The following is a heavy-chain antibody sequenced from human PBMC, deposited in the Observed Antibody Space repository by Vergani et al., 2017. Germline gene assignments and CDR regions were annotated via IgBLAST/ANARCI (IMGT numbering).Heavy chain of an antibody. CDR2: IKSKTDGGTT. D-gene: IGHD2-2*01. Sequence: EVQLVESGGGLVKPGGSLRLSCAASGFTFSNAWMSWVRQAPGKGLEWVGRIKSKTDGGTTDYAAPVKGRFTISRDDSKNTLYLQMNSLKTEDTAVYYCITDPSFVVVPPGWGQGTLVTVSS. CDR1: GFTFSNAW. CDR3: ITDPSFVVVPPG. J-gene: IGHJ4*02. V-gene: IGHV3-15*01.